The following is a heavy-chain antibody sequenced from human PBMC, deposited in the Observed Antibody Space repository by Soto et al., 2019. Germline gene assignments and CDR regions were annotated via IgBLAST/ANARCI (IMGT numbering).Heavy chain of an antibody. CDR1: GFTFSSYD. CDR3: VKLTDY. V-gene: IGHV3-64D*06. CDR2: ISPNGGST. J-gene: IGHJ4*02. D-gene: IGHD3-9*01. Sequence: GGSLRLSCSASGFTFSSYDVHWVRQAPGKGLEFVAGISPNGGSTFYADSVKGRSTISRDNSKNTLYLQMSSLRPDDTALYYCVKLTDYWGQGTLVTVS.